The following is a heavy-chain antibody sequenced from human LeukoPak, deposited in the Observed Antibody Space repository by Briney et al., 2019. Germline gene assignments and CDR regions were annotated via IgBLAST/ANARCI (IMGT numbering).Heavy chain of an antibody. D-gene: IGHD5-18*01. CDR2: INPDGNKK. CDR1: GLIFSSSW. Sequence: GGSLRLSCAVSGLIFSSSWMDWVRQAPGKGLEWVASINPDGNKKYSADSVKGRFTISRDNAENSLYLQMNSLRVEDTAFYYCARDLTYSRLDYWGQGMLVTVSS. V-gene: IGHV3-7*01. J-gene: IGHJ4*02. CDR3: ARDLTYSRLDY.